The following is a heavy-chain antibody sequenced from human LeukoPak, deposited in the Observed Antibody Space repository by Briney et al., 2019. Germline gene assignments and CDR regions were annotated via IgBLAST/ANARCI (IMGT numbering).Heavy chain of an antibody. J-gene: IGHJ5*02. Sequence: SQTLSLTCTASGGSISSGDYYWSWIRQPPGKGLEWIGYIYYSGSTYYNPSLKSRITISVDTSKNQFSLKLSSMTAADTAVYYCASTTIFGVVTDDNWFDPWGLGTLVTVSS. CDR1: GGSISSGDYY. CDR2: IYYSGST. CDR3: ASTTIFGVVTDDNWFDP. D-gene: IGHD3-3*01. V-gene: IGHV4-30-4*08.